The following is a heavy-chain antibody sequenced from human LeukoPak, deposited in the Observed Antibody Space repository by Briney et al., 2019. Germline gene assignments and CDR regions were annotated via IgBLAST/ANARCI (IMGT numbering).Heavy chain of an antibody. V-gene: IGHV4-30-4*01. D-gene: IGHD3-10*01. Sequence: SQTLSLTCTVSGGSISSGDYYWSWIRQPPGKGLEWIGYIYYSGNTYYNPSLKSRLTISVDTSKNQFSLNLNSVTAADTAVYYCARDGSGSPQPVVYWGQGTLVTVSS. CDR2: IYYSGNT. CDR1: GGSISSGDYY. CDR3: ARDGSGSPQPVVY. J-gene: IGHJ4*02.